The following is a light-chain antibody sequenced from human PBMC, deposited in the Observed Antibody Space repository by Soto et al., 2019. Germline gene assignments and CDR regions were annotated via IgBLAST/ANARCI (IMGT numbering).Light chain of an antibody. J-gene: IGKJ1*01. CDR2: IAS. CDR1: QSVNSDY. V-gene: IGKV3-20*01. Sequence: EIVLTQSPGTLSLFPGERATLSCRATQSVNSDYLAWYQQKPGQAPRLLIYIASRRATGIPDRFSGSGSGTDFTLTIHRLEPEDVAVYYCQQYGTSPWTFGQGTKVEIK. CDR3: QQYGTSPWT.